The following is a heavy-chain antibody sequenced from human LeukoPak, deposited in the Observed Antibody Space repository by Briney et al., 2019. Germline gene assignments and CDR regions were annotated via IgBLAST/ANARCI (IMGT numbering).Heavy chain of an antibody. V-gene: IGHV1-18*01. CDR2: ISAYNGNT. D-gene: IGHD3-3*01. CDR1: GYTFTSYG. CDR3: AISYDFWSGYPYMDV. Sequence: ASVKVSCKASGYTFTSYGISWVRQAPGQGLEWMGWISAYNGNTNYAQKLQGRVTMTTDTSTSTAYMELRSLRSDDTAVYYCAISYDFWSGYPYMDVWGKGTTVTVSS. J-gene: IGHJ6*03.